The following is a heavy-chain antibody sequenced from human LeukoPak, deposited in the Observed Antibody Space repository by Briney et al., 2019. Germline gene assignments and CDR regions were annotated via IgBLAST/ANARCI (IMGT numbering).Heavy chain of an antibody. V-gene: IGHV3-7*01. CDR1: GFTFSTYW. CDR2: IKQDGSDK. CDR3: VRDFSRTRLERPFDY. Sequence: HPGGSLRLSCAASGFTFSTYWMTWVRQAPGKGLEWVANIKQDGSDKYYVDSVKGRFTISKDNAKNSLYLQMNSLRGEDTAVYYCVRDFSRTRLERPFDYWGQGTLVTVSS. D-gene: IGHD1-1*01. J-gene: IGHJ4*02.